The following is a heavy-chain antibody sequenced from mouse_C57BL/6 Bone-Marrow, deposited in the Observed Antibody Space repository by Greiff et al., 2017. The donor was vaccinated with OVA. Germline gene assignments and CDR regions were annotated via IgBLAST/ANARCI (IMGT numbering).Heavy chain of an antibody. CDR3: ARANWDAYYFDY. Sequence: QVQLQQSGAELVKPGASVKMSCKASGYTFTSYWITWVKQRPGQGLEWIGDIYPGSGSTNYNEKFKSKATLTVDTSSSTAYMQLSSLTSEDSAVYYCARANWDAYYFDYWGQGTTLTVSS. V-gene: IGHV1-55*01. J-gene: IGHJ2*01. CDR2: IYPGSGST. CDR1: GYTFTSYW. D-gene: IGHD4-1*01.